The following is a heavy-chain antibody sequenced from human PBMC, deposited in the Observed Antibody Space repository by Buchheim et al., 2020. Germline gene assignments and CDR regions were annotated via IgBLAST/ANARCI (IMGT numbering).Heavy chain of an antibody. CDR2: ISSSSNYI. J-gene: IGHJ4*02. V-gene: IGHV3-21*02. Sequence: EVQLVESGGGLVKPGGSLTLSCAASGFTFSTYTMNWVRQAPGKGLEWVASISSSSNYIYHADSVTGRFAVSRDNAKKSLYLQMTSLRVEDTAVYYCARGTTTVAGTHWGQGTL. D-gene: IGHD4-23*01. CDR3: ARGTTTVAGTH. CDR1: GFTFSTYT.